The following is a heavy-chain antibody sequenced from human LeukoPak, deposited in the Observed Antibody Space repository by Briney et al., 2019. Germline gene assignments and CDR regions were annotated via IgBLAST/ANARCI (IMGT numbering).Heavy chain of an antibody. D-gene: IGHD2-15*01. CDR2: IRSKAYGGTT. V-gene: IGHV3-49*04. CDR1: GFTFSSYG. J-gene: IGHJ4*02. CDR3: TRDYKGRGSPGWSDY. Sequence: QTGGSLRLSCAASGFTFSSYGMSWVRQAPGKGLDWVGFIRSKAYGGTTEYAASVKGRFTISRDDSKSIAYLQMNSLKTEDTAVYYCTRDYKGRGSPGWSDYWGQGTLVTVSS.